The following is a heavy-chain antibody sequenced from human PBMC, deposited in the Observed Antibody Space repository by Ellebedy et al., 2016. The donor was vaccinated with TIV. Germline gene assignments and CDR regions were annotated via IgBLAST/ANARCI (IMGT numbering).Heavy chain of an antibody. CDR3: AREADPDALDI. Sequence: AASVKVSCKTSGYTFSRHGLNWVRQAPGQGLEWMGWFSTYSGNTKYAQKFQGRVTMTTDTSTGTAYMELRSLTSDDTAVYYCAREADPDALDIWGQGTLVTVSS. V-gene: IGHV1-18*01. CDR2: FSTYSGNT. CDR1: GYTFSRHG. D-gene: IGHD2-2*03. J-gene: IGHJ4*02.